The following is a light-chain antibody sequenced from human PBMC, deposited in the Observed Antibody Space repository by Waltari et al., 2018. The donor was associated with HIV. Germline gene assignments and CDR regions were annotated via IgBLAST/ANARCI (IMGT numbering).Light chain of an antibody. V-gene: IGLV2-23*02. CDR1: SSDIGSYNL. Sequence: QSALTQPASVSGSLGQSITISCTGTSSDIGSYNLVSWYQQYPGKAPKVIIYDVNKWPSGVSHRVSGFKADNTASLTISGLQAEDEADYYCCSYAGSPTFVIFGGGTKVTVL. CDR2: DVN. J-gene: IGLJ2*01. CDR3: CSYAGSPTFVI.